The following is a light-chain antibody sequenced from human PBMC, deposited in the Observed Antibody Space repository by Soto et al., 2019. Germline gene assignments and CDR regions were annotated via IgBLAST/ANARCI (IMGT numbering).Light chain of an antibody. Sequence: EVVRTQYPTTLSLTPGERAPLSCMASQSVSSNLAWYQQKPGQAPRLLIYDASNRATGIPARFSGSGSGTDFTLTISSLEPEDFAVYYCQQRSNWPTTFGQGTRLAI. CDR1: QSVSSN. J-gene: IGKJ5*01. CDR2: DAS. V-gene: IGKV3-11*01. CDR3: QQRSNWPTT.